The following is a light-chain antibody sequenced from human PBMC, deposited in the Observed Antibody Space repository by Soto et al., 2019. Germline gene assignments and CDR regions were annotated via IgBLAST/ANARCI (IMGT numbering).Light chain of an antibody. V-gene: IGKV1-5*01. CDR1: QIIDTW. CDR2: DAS. CDR3: QQYNRASWT. Sequence: DIQMTQSPSTLSAYVGDRVSITCRASQIIDTWLAWYQQKPGKAPSLLIFDASILESGVPSRFSGSGSGTEFTLTISSLQPDDFATYYCQQYNRASWTFGQGTRVEI. J-gene: IGKJ1*01.